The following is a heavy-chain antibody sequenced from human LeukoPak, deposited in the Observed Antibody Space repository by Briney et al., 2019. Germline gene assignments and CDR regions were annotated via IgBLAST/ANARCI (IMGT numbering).Heavy chain of an antibody. Sequence: PGGSLRLSCAASGFTFSSYSMNWVRQAPGKGLEWVSYISSSGSTIYYADSVKGRFTISRDNAKNSLYLQMNSLRAEDTAVYYCARDSGIAARLYWFDPWGQGTLVTVSS. D-gene: IGHD6-6*01. V-gene: IGHV3-48*04. CDR3: ARDSGIAARLYWFDP. CDR1: GFTFSSYS. J-gene: IGHJ5*02. CDR2: ISSSGSTI.